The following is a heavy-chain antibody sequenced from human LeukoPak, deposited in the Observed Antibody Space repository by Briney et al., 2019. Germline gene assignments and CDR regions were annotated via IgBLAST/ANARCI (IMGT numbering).Heavy chain of an antibody. J-gene: IGHJ4*02. D-gene: IGHD2-21*01. V-gene: IGHV3-21*01. CDR1: GFDLSTYS. Sequence: PGGSLRLSCAASGFDLSTYSMNWVRQAPGKGPEWVASISSSGMYIHYADSMKGRFSISRDNAKNSLYLQMNSLRAEDTAVYYCARRTYFGGQGTLVTVSS. CDR3: ARRTYF. CDR2: ISSSGMYI.